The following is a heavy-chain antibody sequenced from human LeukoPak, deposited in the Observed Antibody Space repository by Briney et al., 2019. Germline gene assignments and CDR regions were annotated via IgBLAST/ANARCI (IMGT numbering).Heavy chain of an antibody. CDR2: IRYDGSNK. Sequence: PGGSLRLSCAAPGFTLSSYGMHLVRQAPGKGLEWVAFIRYDGSNKYYADSVKGRFTISRDNSKNTLYLQMNSLRAEDTAVYYCATEYCTNGVCRGYYFDYWGQGTLVTVSS. CDR1: GFTLSSYG. CDR3: ATEYCTNGVCRGYYFDY. V-gene: IGHV3-30*02. J-gene: IGHJ4*02. D-gene: IGHD2-8*01.